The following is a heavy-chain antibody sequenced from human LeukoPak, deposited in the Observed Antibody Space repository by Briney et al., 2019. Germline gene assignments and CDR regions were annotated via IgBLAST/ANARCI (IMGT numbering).Heavy chain of an antibody. V-gene: IGHV3-23*01. CDR1: GYPFSRYA. CDR2: ISGSGGSK. Sequence: GGSLRLSCAASGYPFSRYAMSWVRQPPRRALVWGSAISGSGGSKYYADSVKGRFTISRDNSKNTLYLQMNSLRAEDTAVFYCAYQWLAVDYWGQGTLVTVSS. D-gene: IGHD6-19*01. CDR3: AYQWLAVDY. J-gene: IGHJ4*02.